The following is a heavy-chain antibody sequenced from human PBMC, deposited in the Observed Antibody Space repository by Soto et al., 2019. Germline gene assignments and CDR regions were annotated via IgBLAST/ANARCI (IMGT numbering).Heavy chain of an antibody. CDR3: ARVERGTATTVVDAFDI. CDR2: MSHSGGT. CDR1: GGSVNSGNYY. V-gene: IGHV4-34*01. Sequence: QVQLQQWGAGLLKPSETLSLTCAVFGGSVNSGNYYWSWIRQPPGKGLEWIGEMSHSGGTHFNPPLKSRVTISVDTSKNQSSLKLSSAAAADTALYYCARVERGTATTVVDAFDIWGPGTMVTVSS. J-gene: IGHJ3*02. D-gene: IGHD1-1*01.